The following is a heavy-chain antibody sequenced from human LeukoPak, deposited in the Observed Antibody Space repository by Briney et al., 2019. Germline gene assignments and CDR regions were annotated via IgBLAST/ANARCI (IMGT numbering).Heavy chain of an antibody. D-gene: IGHD3-22*01. CDR1: NFSITSNYY. CDR3: ARRLEVVISHDAFDI. V-gene: IGHV4-38-2*02. Sequence: SETLSLTCTVSNFSITSNYYWVWIRQPPGKRLEWIGCIYHAGATFYNPSLQSRVTISLDTSNNQFSLKLSSVTAADTAVYYCARRLEVVISHDAFDIWGQGTMITVSS. J-gene: IGHJ3*02. CDR2: IYHAGAT.